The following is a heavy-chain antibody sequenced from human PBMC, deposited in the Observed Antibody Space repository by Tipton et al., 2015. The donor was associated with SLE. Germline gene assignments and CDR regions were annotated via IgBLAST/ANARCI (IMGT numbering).Heavy chain of an antibody. CDR3: ARFDYSNWDDY. CDR1: GGSIRSDDYY. Sequence: TLSLTCTVSGGSIRSDDYYWTWIRQHPGKGLEWIGYIYYSGSTYYNPSLQSRLTMSVDTSRNQFSLKLTSVTAADTAVYFCARFDYSNWDDYWGQGTLVTVSS. V-gene: IGHV4-31*03. J-gene: IGHJ4*02. D-gene: IGHD4-11*01. CDR2: IYYSGST.